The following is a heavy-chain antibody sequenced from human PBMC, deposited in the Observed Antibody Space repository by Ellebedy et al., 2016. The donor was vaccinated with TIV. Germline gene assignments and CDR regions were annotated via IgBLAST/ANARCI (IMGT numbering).Heavy chain of an antibody. CDR2: INPSSGIT. Sequence: AASVKVSCKASGYTFTSYYIHWVRQAPGQGLEWMALINPSSGITVYAQKFQGRVTMTRDTSTSTAFMQMSSLRSEDTAVYFCARVGLSPDAMDVWGQGTTVMVSS. CDR3: ARVGLSPDAMDV. D-gene: IGHD3-16*02. J-gene: IGHJ6*02. V-gene: IGHV1-46*01. CDR1: GYTFTSYY.